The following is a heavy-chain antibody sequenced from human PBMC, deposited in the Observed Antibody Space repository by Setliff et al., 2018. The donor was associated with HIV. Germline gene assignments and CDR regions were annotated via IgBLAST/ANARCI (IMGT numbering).Heavy chain of an antibody. J-gene: IGHJ5*02. CDR2: MSDYNRNT. CDR1: GYTFTSYD. CDR3: ARRADWFDL. Sequence: GASVKVSCKASGYTFTSYDISWVRQAPGQGLEWMGWMSDYNRNTEHAEKFRGRVTLTKDISTSTAYMELRSLRLDDTAVYYCARRADWFDLWGQGTLVTVSS. V-gene: IGHV1-18*01.